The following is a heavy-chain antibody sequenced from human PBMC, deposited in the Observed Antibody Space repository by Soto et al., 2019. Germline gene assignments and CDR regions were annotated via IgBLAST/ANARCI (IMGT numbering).Heavy chain of an antibody. CDR1: GYTFTSYG. D-gene: IGHD3-3*01. CDR2: ISAYNGNT. CDR3: ARDRLTYDFWSGYYFPGMDV. Sequence: ASVKVSCKASGYTFTSYGISWVRQAPGQGLEWMGWISAYNGNTNYAQKLQGRVTMTTDTSTSTAYMELRSLRSDDTAVYYCARDRLTYDFWSGYYFPGMDVWGQGTTVTVSS. V-gene: IGHV1-18*01. J-gene: IGHJ6*02.